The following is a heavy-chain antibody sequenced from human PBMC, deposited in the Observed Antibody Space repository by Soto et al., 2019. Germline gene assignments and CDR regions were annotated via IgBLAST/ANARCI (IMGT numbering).Heavy chain of an antibody. CDR2: ISSDGSST. D-gene: IGHD1-7*01. CDR1: GFTFSSYW. Sequence: GGSLRLSCAASGFTFSSYWMYWVRQAPGKGLVWVSRISSDGSSTSYADSVKGRFTISRDNAKTSLYLQMNSLRAEDTAVYYCARDENYLSKHDYWGQGTLVTVSS. J-gene: IGHJ4*02. V-gene: IGHV3-74*01. CDR3: ARDENYLSKHDY.